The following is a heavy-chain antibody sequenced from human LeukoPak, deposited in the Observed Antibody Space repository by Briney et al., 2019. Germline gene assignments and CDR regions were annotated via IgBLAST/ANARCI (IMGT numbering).Heavy chain of an antibody. Sequence: SVKVSCKASGYTFTSYGISWVRQAPGQGLEWMGRIIPILGIANYAQKFQGRVTITTDESTSTAYMELSSLRSEDTAVYYCARGDFWSDGGPHYYYYMDVWGKGTTVTVSS. J-gene: IGHJ6*03. CDR2: IIPILGIA. CDR3: ARGDFWSDGGPHYYYYMDV. D-gene: IGHD3-3*01. CDR1: GYTFTSYG. V-gene: IGHV1-69*04.